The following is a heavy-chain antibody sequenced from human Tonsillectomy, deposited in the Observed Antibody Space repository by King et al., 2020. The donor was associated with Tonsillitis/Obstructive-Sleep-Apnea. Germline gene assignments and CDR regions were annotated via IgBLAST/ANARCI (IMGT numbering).Heavy chain of an antibody. J-gene: IGHJ4*01. CDR2: ISYDGSNK. Sequence: VQLVESGGGVVQPGRSLRLSCAASGFTFSSYAMHWVRQAPGKGLEWVAVISYDGSNKYYADSVKGRFTISRDNSKNTLYPQMNSLSAEDTAVYYCARSVGSTTAFXYWGXGTLVTVSS. D-gene: IGHD1-26*01. CDR1: GFTFSSYA. V-gene: IGHV3-30*04. CDR3: ARSVGSTTAFXY.